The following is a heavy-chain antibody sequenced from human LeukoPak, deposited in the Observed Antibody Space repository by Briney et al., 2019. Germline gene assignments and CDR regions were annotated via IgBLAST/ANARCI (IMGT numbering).Heavy chain of an antibody. CDR3: ARGGGIAPLLYMDV. J-gene: IGHJ6*03. CDR2: INPSGDPT. D-gene: IGHD6-13*01. V-gene: IGHV1-46*01. CDR1: GYTFTSYY. Sequence: ASVKVSCKASGYTFTSYYMHWVRQAPGQGLEWVGIINPSGDPTTYAQKFQGRVTMTSDMSTSTVYMELSSLRSEDTAVYYCARGGGIAPLLYMDVWGKGTTVTVSS.